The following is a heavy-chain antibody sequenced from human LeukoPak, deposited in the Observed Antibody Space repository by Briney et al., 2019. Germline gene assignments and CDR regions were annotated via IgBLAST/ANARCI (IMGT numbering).Heavy chain of an antibody. CDR1: GFTFGKYW. V-gene: IGHV3-7*03. CDR2: IKLDGSEK. J-gene: IGHJ4*02. Sequence: GGSLRLSCVASGFTFGKYWMSWVRQAPGKGLEWVANIKLDGSEKNYVDSVKGRFTISRGNTKNSLYLQMNSLRAEDTAVFYCARDQYDTWSRRGNFDSWGQGTLVIVSS. D-gene: IGHD3-3*01. CDR3: ARDQYDTWSRRGNFDS.